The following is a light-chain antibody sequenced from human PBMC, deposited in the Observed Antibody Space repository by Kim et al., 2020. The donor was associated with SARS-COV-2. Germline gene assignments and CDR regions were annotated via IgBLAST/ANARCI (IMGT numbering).Light chain of an antibody. Sequence: RATRNCKSSQTVLYNSNNKNYLAGNQQKPGQAPKLLIYWASIRESGVSDRFSGSGSETDFTLTISSLQAEDVAVYYCQQYYSTPPSFGQGTKLEI. CDR1: QTVLYNSNNKNY. V-gene: IGKV4-1*01. J-gene: IGKJ2*03. CDR2: WAS. CDR3: QQYYSTPPS.